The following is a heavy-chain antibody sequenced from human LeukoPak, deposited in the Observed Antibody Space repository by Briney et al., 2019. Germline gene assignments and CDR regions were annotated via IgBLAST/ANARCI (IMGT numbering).Heavy chain of an antibody. D-gene: IGHD2-15*01. J-gene: IGHJ4*02. V-gene: IGHV1-8*01. CDR1: GYTFTNYD. Sequence: ASVKVSCKASGYTFTNYDINWVRQATGQGLEWMGWMNPNSGNTGYAQKFQGRVTMTKNISISTAYMDLSSLRSEDTAVYYCARGGGYCSGGSCPYYFDHWGQGTLVTVSS. CDR3: ARGGGYCSGGSCPYYFDH. CDR2: MNPNSGNT.